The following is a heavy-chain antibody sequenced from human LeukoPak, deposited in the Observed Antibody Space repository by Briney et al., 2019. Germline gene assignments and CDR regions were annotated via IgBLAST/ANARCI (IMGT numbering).Heavy chain of an antibody. CDR3: AKQAATVTANGDY. V-gene: IGHV3-23*01. CDR2: ISGSGGST. J-gene: IGHJ4*02. D-gene: IGHD6-13*01. CDR1: GFTFSSYA. Sequence: GGSLRLSCAASGFTFSSYAMSWVRQAPGKGLEWVSAISGSGGSTYYTDSVKGRFTISRDNSKITLYLQMNSLRAADTAVYYCAKQAATVTANGDYWGQGTLVTVSS.